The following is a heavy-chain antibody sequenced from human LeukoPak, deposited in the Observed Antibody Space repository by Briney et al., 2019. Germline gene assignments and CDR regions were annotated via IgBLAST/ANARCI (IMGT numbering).Heavy chain of an antibody. CDR2: ICISSSYI. Sequence: GGSLRLSRAASGFTFSSYGMNCVRQAPGRGLEWVSFICISSSYIKYTDSPRGRFTISRDNAKKSLYLQMNSVRAEDTAVYFSARLCIVGTKSAFDIWGQGTMVTVSS. V-gene: IGHV3-21*01. D-gene: IGHD1-26*01. CDR3: ARLCIVGTKSAFDI. CDR1: GFTFSSYG. J-gene: IGHJ3*02.